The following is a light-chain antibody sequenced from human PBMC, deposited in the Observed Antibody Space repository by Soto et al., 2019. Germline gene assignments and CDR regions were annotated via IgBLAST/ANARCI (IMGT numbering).Light chain of an antibody. CDR3: LSADSSGTHVI. CDR2: KDS. CDR1: ALPKKY. J-gene: IGLJ2*01. V-gene: IGLV3-16*01. Sequence: SYELTQPPSVSVSLGQMARINCSGEALPKKYPYWYQQKPGQFPVLVIYKDSERPSGIPERFSGSRSGTIVTLTISGVQAEDEADYYCLSADSSGTHVIFGGGTKLTVL.